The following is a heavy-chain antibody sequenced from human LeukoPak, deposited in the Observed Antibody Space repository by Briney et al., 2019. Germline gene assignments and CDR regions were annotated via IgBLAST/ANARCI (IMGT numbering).Heavy chain of an antibody. V-gene: IGHV3-66*01. J-gene: IGHJ4*02. CDR1: GFTVSSKY. CDR2: IYTDGST. CDR3: AIGHYRNIPG. D-gene: IGHD1/OR15-1a*01. Sequence: GGSLRLSCAASGFTVSSKYMNWVRQAPGKGLEWVSVIYTDGSTYYADSVRAGFSISRDDSKNTLSLQMNSLRAEDTAVYYCAIGHYRNIPGWGQGTLVTVSS.